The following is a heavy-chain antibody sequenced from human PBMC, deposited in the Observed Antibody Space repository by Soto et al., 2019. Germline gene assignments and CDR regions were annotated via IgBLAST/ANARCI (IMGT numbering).Heavy chain of an antibody. D-gene: IGHD1-1*01. CDR2: ISSSSSYI. V-gene: IGHV3-21*01. CDR3: ARERVEPTYYYYYGMDV. CDR1: GFTFSSYS. J-gene: IGHJ6*02. Sequence: GGSLRLSCAASGFTFSSYSMSWVRQAPGKGLEWVSSISSSSSYIYYADSVKGRFTISRDNAKNSLYLQMNSLRAEDTAVYYCARERVEPTYYYYYGMDVWGQGTTVTVSS.